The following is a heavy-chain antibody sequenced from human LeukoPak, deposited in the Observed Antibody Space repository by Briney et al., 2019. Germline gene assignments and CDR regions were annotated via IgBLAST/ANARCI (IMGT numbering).Heavy chain of an antibody. D-gene: IGHD2-8*01. CDR2: ISAYNGNT. J-gene: IGHJ5*02. Sequence: ASVKVSCKASGYTFTSYGISWVRQAPGQGLEWMGWISAYNGNTNYAQKLQGRVTMTTDTSTSTAYMELRSLRSDDTAVYYCARDGMLMVYATDWFDPWGQGTLVTVSS. CDR1: GYTFTSYG. CDR3: ARDGMLMVYATDWFDP. V-gene: IGHV1-18*01.